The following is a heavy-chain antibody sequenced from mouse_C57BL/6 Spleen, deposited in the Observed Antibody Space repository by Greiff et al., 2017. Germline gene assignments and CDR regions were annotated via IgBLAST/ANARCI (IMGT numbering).Heavy chain of an antibody. Sequence: VQLQQPGAELVKPGASVKLSCKASGYTFTSYWMHWVKQRPGRGLEWIGRLDPTRGGTKDNEKFKSKATLTVDKPSSPAYMQLSSLTSEDSAVYYCARDDGSSGYVDVWGTGTTVTVSS. CDR1: GYTFTSYW. J-gene: IGHJ1*03. D-gene: IGHD1-1*01. CDR3: ARDDGSSGYVDV. V-gene: IGHV1-72*01. CDR2: LDPTRGGT.